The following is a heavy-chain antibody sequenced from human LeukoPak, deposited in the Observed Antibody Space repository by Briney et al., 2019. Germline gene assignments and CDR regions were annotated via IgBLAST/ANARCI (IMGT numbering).Heavy chain of an antibody. V-gene: IGHV4-61*02. D-gene: IGHD6-13*01. Sequence: SETLSLTCTVSGGSISSGSYYWTWIRQSAGKGLEWIGRIYSSGSTNYNPSLKSRVTISVDTSKNQFSLKLSSVTAADTAVYYCARVDSSCWYRFDYWGQGTLVTVSS. J-gene: IGHJ4*02. CDR1: GGSISSGSYY. CDR3: ARVDSSCWYRFDY. CDR2: IYSSGST.